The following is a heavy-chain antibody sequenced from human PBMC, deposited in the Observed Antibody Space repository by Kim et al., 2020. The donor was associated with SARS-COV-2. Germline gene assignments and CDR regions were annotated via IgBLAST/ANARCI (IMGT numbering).Heavy chain of an antibody. J-gene: IGHJ3*02. CDR1: GGTFSSYT. CDR2: IIPILGIA. V-gene: IGHV1-69*02. D-gene: IGHD1-26*01. Sequence: SVKVSCKASGGTFSSYTISWVRQAPGQGLEWMGRIIPILGIANYAQKFQGRVTITADKSTSTAYMELSSLRSEDTAVYYCARGELVGGRSWSGDAFDIWGQGTMVTVSS. CDR3: ARGELVGGRSWSGDAFDI.